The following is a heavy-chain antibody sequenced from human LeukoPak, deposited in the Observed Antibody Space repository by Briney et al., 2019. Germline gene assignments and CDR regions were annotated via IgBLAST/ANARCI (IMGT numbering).Heavy chain of an antibody. Sequence: ASVKVSCKAFGYTFTGYYMHWVRQAPGQGLEGMGWINPNSGGTNYAQKLQGRVTMTRDTSISTDYMELSRLRSDDSAVYCCARGILVTRADYWGQGTLVTVSS. CDR2: INPNSGGT. J-gene: IGHJ4*02. D-gene: IGHD2-21*02. V-gene: IGHV1-2*02. CDR3: ARGILVTRADY. CDR1: GYTFTGYY.